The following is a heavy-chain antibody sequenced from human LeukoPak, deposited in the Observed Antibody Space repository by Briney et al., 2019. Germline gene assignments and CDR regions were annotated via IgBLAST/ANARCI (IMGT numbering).Heavy chain of an antibody. Sequence: PGGSLRLSCAASGFTFSNAWMSWVRQAPGKGLEWVGRIKSKTDGGTTDYAAPVKGRFTISRDDSKNTLYLQMNSLKTEDTAVYYCTTDHYYYDSSWEDYWGQGTLVTVSS. CDR2: IKSKTDGGTT. J-gene: IGHJ4*02. CDR3: TTDHYYYDSSWEDY. D-gene: IGHD3-22*01. V-gene: IGHV3-15*01. CDR1: GFTFSNAW.